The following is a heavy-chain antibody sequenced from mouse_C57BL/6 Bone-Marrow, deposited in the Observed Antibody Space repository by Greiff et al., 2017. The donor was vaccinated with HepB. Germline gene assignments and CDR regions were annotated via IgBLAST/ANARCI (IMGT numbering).Heavy chain of an antibody. CDR3: AREVKNASSYYYAMDY. V-gene: IGHV1-69*01. J-gene: IGHJ4*01. Sequence: QVQLQQPGAELVMPGASVKLSCKASGYTFTSYWMHWVKQRPGQGLEWIGEIDPSDSYTNYNQKFKGKSTLTVDKSSSTAYMQLSSLTSEDSAVYDCAREVKNASSYYYAMDYWGQGTSVTVSS. D-gene: IGHD1-3*01. CDR2: IDPSDSYT. CDR1: GYTFTSYW.